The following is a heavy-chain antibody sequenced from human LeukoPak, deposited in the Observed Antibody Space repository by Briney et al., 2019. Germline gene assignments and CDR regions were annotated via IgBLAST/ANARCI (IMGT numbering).Heavy chain of an antibody. V-gene: IGHV1-2*06. CDR2: INPNSGGT. Sequence: ASVKVSCKASGYTFTGYYMHWVRQAPGQGLEWMGRINPNSGGTNYAQNFQGRVTMTRDTSINTVYMELSRLKSDDTAVYYCARDGRFGELFFLIHHWGQGTLVTVSS. CDR3: ARDGRFGELFFLIHH. J-gene: IGHJ5*02. CDR1: GYTFTGYY. D-gene: IGHD3-10*01.